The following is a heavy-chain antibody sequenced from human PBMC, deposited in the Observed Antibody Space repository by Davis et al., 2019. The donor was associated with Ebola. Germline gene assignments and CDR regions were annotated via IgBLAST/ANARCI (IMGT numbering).Heavy chain of an antibody. Sequence: SETLSLTCTVSGGSISSGGYYWSWIRQHPGKGLEWIGYIYYSGSTYYNPSLKSRVTISVDTSKNQFSLKLSSVTAADTAVYYCARDNIVVVPAASAYYGMDVWGQGTTVTVSS. D-gene: IGHD2-2*01. CDR3: ARDNIVVVPAASAYYGMDV. J-gene: IGHJ6*02. V-gene: IGHV4-31*03. CDR2: IYYSGST. CDR1: GGSISSGGYY.